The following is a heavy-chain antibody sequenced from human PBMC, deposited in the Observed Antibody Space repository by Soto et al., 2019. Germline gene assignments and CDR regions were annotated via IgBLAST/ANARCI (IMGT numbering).Heavy chain of an antibody. D-gene: IGHD3-16*01. Sequence: QVQLQESGPGLVKPSETLSLTCTVSGGSISSYYWSWIRQPPGKGLEWIGYIYYSGSTNYNPPLKSRVTISVDTSKNQFSLKLSSVTAADTAVYYCARFYYDYIWGSYFDYWGQGTLVTVSS. V-gene: IGHV4-59*01. J-gene: IGHJ4*02. CDR2: IYYSGST. CDR1: GGSISSYY. CDR3: ARFYYDYIWGSYFDY.